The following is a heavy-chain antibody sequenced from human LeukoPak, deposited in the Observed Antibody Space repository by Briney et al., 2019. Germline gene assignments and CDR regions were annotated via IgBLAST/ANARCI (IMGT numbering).Heavy chain of an antibody. V-gene: IGHV4-39*07. J-gene: IGHJ3*02. CDR1: GGSITSSSYY. CDR2: VYYSGNT. D-gene: IGHD4-17*01. CDR3: TREYGFMTTVFHAFDI. Sequence: PSETLSLTCTVSGGSITSSSYYWGWIRQPPGKGLEWIGSVYYSGNTYYNSSLKSRVTISVDTSKDQFSLKLSSVTAADTAIYYCTREYGFMTTVFHAFDIWGQGTMVTVSS.